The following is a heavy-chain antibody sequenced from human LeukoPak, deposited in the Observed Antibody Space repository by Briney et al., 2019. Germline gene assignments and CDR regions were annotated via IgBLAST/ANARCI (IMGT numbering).Heavy chain of an antibody. CDR2: INSDGSST. J-gene: IGHJ5*02. Sequence: AGGSLSLSCAASGFTFSSYWMHWVRQAPGKGLVWVSRINSDGSSTSYADSVKGRFTISRDNAKNTLYLQMNSLRAEDTAVYYCARGCPDYGDYECDWLDPWGQGTLVTVSS. CDR3: ARGCPDYGDYECDWLDP. D-gene: IGHD4-17*01. V-gene: IGHV3-74*01. CDR1: GFTFSSYW.